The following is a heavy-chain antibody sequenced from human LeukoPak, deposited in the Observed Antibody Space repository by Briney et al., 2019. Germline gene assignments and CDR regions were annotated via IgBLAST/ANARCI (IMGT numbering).Heavy chain of an antibody. CDR2: IKQDGSEK. V-gene: IGHV3-7*01. D-gene: IGHD6-13*01. CDR1: GFTFSSYW. Sequence: GGSLRLSCAASGFTFSSYWMSWVRQAPGKGLEWVANIKQDGSEKYYVDSVKGRFTISRDNAKNSLYLQMNSLRAEDTAVCYCARDPYSSSWYLDYYYYGMDVWGQGTTVTVSS. CDR3: ARDPYSSSWYLDYYYYGMDV. J-gene: IGHJ6*02.